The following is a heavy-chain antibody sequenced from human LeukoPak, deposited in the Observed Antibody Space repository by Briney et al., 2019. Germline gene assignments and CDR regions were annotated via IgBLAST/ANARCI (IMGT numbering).Heavy chain of an antibody. D-gene: IGHD3-3*01. J-gene: IGHJ4*02. Sequence: SETLSLTCTVSGGSISSYYWSWIRQPPGKGLEWIGYIYYSGTTYYNPSLKSRLTISLDTSNNQFSLTLSSVTAADTAVYYCARDRSGYGTVDSWGQGALVTVSS. CDR2: IYYSGTT. V-gene: IGHV4-59*06. CDR3: ARDRSGYGTVDS. CDR1: GGSISSYY.